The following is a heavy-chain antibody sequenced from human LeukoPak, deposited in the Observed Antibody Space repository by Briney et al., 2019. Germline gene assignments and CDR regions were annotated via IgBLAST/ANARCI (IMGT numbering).Heavy chain of an antibody. V-gene: IGHV4-31*03. CDR2: IYYSGST. Sequence: SQTLSLTCTVSGGSISGGGYYWSWIRQHPGKGLEWIGYIYYSGSTYYNPSLKSRVTISVDTSKNQFSLKLSSVTAADTAVYYCARGVDSSSWFVGMDVWGQGTTVTVSS. CDR1: GGSISGGGYY. CDR3: ARGVDSSSWFVGMDV. J-gene: IGHJ6*02. D-gene: IGHD6-13*01.